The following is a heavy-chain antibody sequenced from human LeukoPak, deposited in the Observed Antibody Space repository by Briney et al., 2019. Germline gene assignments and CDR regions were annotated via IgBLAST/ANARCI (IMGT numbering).Heavy chain of an antibody. V-gene: IGHV3-53*05. D-gene: IGHD6-19*01. J-gene: IGHJ6*02. CDR1: GFTAGNKY. CDR2: IYSGGKT. CDR3: AGSSAWFLNYAMDV. Sequence: GGSLRLSCAVSGFTAGNKYMSWVRQAPGKGLEWVSVIYSGGKTYYADSVKGRFTISKDNFKNRLYLEMNSLRPEDTAVYYCAGSSAWFLNYAMDVWGHGATVTVSS.